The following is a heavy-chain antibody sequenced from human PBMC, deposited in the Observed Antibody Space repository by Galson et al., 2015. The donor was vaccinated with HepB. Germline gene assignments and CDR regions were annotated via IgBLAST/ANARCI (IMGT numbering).Heavy chain of an antibody. Sequence: TLSLTCTVSGDSISSGNYYWSWVRQHPGKGLEWIGYIYYSGSSYYNPSLKSRVSISLDTSKNHFSLKMNSVTAADTAVYYCARERVYGSGSYYIGGFIDYWGQGTLVTVSS. CDR3: ARERVYGSGSYYIGGFIDY. J-gene: IGHJ4*02. CDR1: GDSISSGNYY. D-gene: IGHD3-10*01. V-gene: IGHV4-31*03. CDR2: IYYSGSS.